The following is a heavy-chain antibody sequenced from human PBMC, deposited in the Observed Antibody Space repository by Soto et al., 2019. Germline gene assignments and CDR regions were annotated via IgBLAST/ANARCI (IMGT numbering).Heavy chain of an antibody. Sequence: PGGSLRLSCAASGFTFSGYAMTWVRQAPGKGLEWVSTLTSSGAVTFYADSVTGRFTISSDTSKNTLHLQMNSLRADDTAVYYCARGGHANSWSNYFDYWGQGALVTVSS. CDR1: GFTFSGYA. CDR2: LTSSGAVT. J-gene: IGHJ4*02. CDR3: ARGGHANSWSNYFDY. D-gene: IGHD6-13*01. V-gene: IGHV3-23*01.